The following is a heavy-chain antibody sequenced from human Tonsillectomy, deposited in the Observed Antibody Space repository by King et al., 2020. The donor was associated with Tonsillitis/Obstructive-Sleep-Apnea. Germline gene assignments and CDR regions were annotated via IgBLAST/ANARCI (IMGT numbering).Heavy chain of an antibody. CDR2: IHPGDSDT. Sequence: DVQLVQSGAEVKKSGESLKLSCKGSAYSFTNYWIGWVRQMPGKGLEWMGIIHPGDSDTSYRPSFQGQVTISDDKSTSTAYLQWSSLKASDTAMYYCARQTAVIAMKLIASPIFDYWGQGPLVTVSS. CDR3: ARQTAVIAMKLIASPIFDY. J-gene: IGHJ4*02. V-gene: IGHV5-51*01. CDR1: AYSFTNYW. D-gene: IGHD2-21*01.